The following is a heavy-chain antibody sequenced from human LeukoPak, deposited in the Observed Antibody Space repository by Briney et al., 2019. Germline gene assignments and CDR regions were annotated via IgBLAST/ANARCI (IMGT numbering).Heavy chain of an antibody. CDR1: GGSISSYF. CDR2: ISYNGRT. J-gene: IGHJ5*02. D-gene: IGHD3-10*01. CDR3: ARDAYRGVTLFDP. V-gene: IGHV4-59*01. Sequence: PSETLSLTCTVSGGSISSYFWSWIRQPPGKGLEWIGYISYNGRTNYNPSLKSRVIISVDTSKSQFSLNLSSVTAADTAVYYCARDAYRGVTLFDPWGQGTLVTVSS.